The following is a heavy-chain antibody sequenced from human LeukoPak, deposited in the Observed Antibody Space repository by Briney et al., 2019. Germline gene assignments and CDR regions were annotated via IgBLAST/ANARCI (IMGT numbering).Heavy chain of an antibody. CDR2: ISWDGGST. D-gene: IGHD6-13*01. V-gene: IGHV3-43*01. J-gene: IGHJ4*02. CDR3: AKDTLKIKASYSSSWGVDY. CDR1: GFTFDDYT. Sequence: GGSLRLSCAASGFTFDDYTMHWVRQAPGKGLEWVSLISWDGGSTYYADSVKGRFTISRDNSKNSLYLQMNSLRTEDTALYYCAKDTLKIKASYSSSWGVDYWGQGTLVTVSS.